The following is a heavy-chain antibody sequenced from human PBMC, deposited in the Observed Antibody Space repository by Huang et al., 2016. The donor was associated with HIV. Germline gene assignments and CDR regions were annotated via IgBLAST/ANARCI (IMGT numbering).Heavy chain of an antibody. CDR3: ARLIGSPSFYYGLDV. Sequence: EVQLVQSGAEVKKPGESLQISCKGSGYRFRSNWIGWVRQMPGKGLEWMGIIYPGDSETRYSPSFQGKVTISADKSINTAYLQWSSLKASDTAMYYCARLIGSPSFYYGLDVWGQGTTVTVSS. CDR1: GYRFRSNW. CDR2: IYPGDSET. D-gene: IGHD3-10*01. J-gene: IGHJ6*02. V-gene: IGHV5-51*01.